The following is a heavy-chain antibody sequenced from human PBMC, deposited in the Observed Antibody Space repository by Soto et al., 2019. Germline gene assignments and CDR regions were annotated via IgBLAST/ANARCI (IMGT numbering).Heavy chain of an antibody. CDR2: IYYSGST. J-gene: IGHJ4*02. Sequence: QVQLQESGPGLVKPSQTLSLTCTVSGGSISSGGYYWSWIRQHPGKGLEWIGYIYYSGSTDYNPSLKSRVTISGDTSKTQFSLKLSSVTAAGTAVYYCARDSGFVAAAGIDYWGQGTLVTVSS. CDR1: GGSISSGGYY. CDR3: ARDSGFVAAAGIDY. D-gene: IGHD6-13*01. V-gene: IGHV4-31*03.